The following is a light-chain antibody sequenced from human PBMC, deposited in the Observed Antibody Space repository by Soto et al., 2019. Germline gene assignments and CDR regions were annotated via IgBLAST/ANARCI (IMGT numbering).Light chain of an antibody. CDR1: SSDVGAYNY. J-gene: IGLJ1*01. CDR3: SSYAGSNNLYV. Sequence: QAVVTQPPSASGSPGQSVTISCTGTSSDVGAYNYVSWFKQHPGKAPKLLIYAVTKRPSGVPDRFSGSKSGNTASLTVSGLQAEDEADYYCSSYAGSNNLYVFGTGTKLTVL. CDR2: AVT. V-gene: IGLV2-8*01.